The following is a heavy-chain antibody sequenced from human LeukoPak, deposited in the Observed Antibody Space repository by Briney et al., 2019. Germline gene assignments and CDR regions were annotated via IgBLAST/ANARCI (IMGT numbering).Heavy chain of an antibody. D-gene: IGHD4-17*01. J-gene: IGHJ3*02. V-gene: IGHV1-2*02. CDR1: GYTFTGYY. Sequence: ASVKVSCKASGYTFTGYYMHWVRQAPGQGLEWMGWINPNSGGTNYAQKFQGRVTMTRETSISTAYMELSRLRSDDTAVYYCARDYRDYGVLNDAFDIWGQGTMVTVSS. CDR2: INPNSGGT. CDR3: ARDYRDYGVLNDAFDI.